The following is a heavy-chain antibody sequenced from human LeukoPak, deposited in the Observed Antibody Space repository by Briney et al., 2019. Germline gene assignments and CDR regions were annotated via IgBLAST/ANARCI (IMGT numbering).Heavy chain of an antibody. Sequence: ASVKVSCKASGGTFSSYAISWVRQAPGQGLEWMGGIIPIFGTANYAQKFQGRVTITADESTSTAYMELSSLRSEETAVYYCARGTYYYDSSGYLNYWGQGTLVTVSS. CDR2: IIPIFGTA. CDR3: ARGTYYYDSSGYLNY. D-gene: IGHD3-22*01. V-gene: IGHV1-69*01. J-gene: IGHJ4*02. CDR1: GGTFSSYA.